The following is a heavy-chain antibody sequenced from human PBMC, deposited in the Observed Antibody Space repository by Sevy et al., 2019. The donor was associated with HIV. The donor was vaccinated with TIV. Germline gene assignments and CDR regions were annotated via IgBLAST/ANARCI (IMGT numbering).Heavy chain of an antibody. D-gene: IGHD6-13*01. CDR2: ISYDGSNK. V-gene: IGHV3-30*18. CDR1: GFTFSSYG. J-gene: IGHJ6*02. CDR3: VKDLGGIPPGYGMDV. Sequence: GGSLRLSCAASGFTFSSYGMHWVRQAPGKGLEWVAVISYDGSNKYYADSVKGRFTISRDNSKNTLYLQMNSLRAEDTAVYYCVKDLGGIPPGYGMDVWGQGTTVTVSS.